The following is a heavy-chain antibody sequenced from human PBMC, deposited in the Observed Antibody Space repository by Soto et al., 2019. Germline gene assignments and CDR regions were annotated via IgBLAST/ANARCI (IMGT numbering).Heavy chain of an antibody. J-gene: IGHJ4*02. Sequence: PSETLSLTCAVYGGSFSGYYWSWIRQAPGKGLEWIGEINHSGSTNYNPSLKSRVTISVDTSKNQLSLKLSSVTAADTAVYYCARGKEIVIVPAASRYFDYWGQGTLVTVSS. D-gene: IGHD2-2*01. CDR3: ARGKEIVIVPAASRYFDY. CDR1: GGSFSGYY. V-gene: IGHV4-34*01. CDR2: INHSGST.